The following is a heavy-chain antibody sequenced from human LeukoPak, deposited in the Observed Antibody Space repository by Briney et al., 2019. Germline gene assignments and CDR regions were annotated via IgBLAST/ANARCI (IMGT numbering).Heavy chain of an antibody. Sequence: ASVKVSCKASGYTFTSYYMHWARQAPGQGLEWTGISNPSGGSTSYAQKFQGRVTMTRDMSTSTVYMELSSLRSEDTAVYYCARDRRYYDSSGYADAFDIWGQGTMVTVSS. CDR1: GYTFTSYY. D-gene: IGHD3-22*01. CDR3: ARDRRYYDSSGYADAFDI. CDR2: SNPSGGST. J-gene: IGHJ3*02. V-gene: IGHV1-46*01.